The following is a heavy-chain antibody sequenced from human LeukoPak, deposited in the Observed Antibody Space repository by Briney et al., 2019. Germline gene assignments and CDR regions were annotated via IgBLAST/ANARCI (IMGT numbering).Heavy chain of an antibody. Sequence: SETLSLTCAVYGGSFSGYYWSWIRQPPGKGLEWIGEINHSVSTNYNPSLKSRVTISVDTSKNQFSLKLSSVTAADTAVYYCARGPLGIVSSGIDYWGQGTLVTVSS. J-gene: IGHJ4*02. CDR2: INHSVST. V-gene: IGHV4-34*01. CDR1: GGSFSGYY. D-gene: IGHD6-19*01. CDR3: ARGPLGIVSSGIDY.